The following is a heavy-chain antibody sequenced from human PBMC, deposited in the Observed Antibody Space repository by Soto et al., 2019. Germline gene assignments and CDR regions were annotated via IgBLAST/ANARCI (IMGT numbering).Heavy chain of an antibody. CDR2: IYPSGGST. CDR3: ARSPYSSGYYYAIDY. V-gene: IGHV1-46*01. CDR1: GGTFSSYA. D-gene: IGHD3-22*01. J-gene: IGHJ4*02. Sequence: GASVKVSCKASGGTFSSYAISWMRQAPGQGLDWMGLIYPSGGSTTYAQKFQGRVTMTRDTSTSTVYMDLSSLKSEDTAVYYCARSPYSSGYYYAIDYWGQGTQVTVSS.